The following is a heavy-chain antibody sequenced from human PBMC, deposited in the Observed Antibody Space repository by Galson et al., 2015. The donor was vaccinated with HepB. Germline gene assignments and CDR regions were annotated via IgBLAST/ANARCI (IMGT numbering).Heavy chain of an antibody. CDR3: ARDHYSGYEIDY. V-gene: IGHV3-33*08. D-gene: IGHD5-12*01. J-gene: IGHJ4*02. Sequence: SLRLSCAASGFTFSSYGMHWVRQAPGKGLEWVAVIWYDGSNKYYADSVKGRFTISRDNSKNTLYLQMNSLRAEDTAVYYCARDHYSGYEIDYWGQGTLVTVSS. CDR2: IWYDGSNK. CDR1: GFTFSSYG.